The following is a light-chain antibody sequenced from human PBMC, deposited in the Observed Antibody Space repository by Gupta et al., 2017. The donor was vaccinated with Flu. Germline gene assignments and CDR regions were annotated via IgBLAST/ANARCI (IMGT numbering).Light chain of an antibody. CDR3: SSYTTTSKV. V-gene: IGLV2-14*01. CDR1: NSDIRGYNS. CDR2: DVS. J-gene: IGLJ3*02. Sequence: QSALTQPASVSGSPGQSITISCTGTNSDIRGYNSVSWYQQHPGKAPKLLIYDVSIRPSGVSDRFSGSKSGNTASLTISGLQAEDEADYYCSSYTTTSKVFGGGTKLAVL.